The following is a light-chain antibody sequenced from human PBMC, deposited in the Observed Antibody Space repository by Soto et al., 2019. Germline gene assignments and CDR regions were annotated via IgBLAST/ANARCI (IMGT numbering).Light chain of an antibody. CDR3: QHYGRSPT. J-gene: IGKJ1*01. CDR1: QSVSSNY. V-gene: IGKV3-20*01. CDR2: DVS. Sequence: EIVLTQSPGTLSLSPGERATLSCRSSQSVSSNYLAWYQQKPDQAPRLVIYDVSGRATGIPDRFSGSGSGTDFSLNISRLEPEDFAVYYCQHYGRSPTFGQGTKVEIK.